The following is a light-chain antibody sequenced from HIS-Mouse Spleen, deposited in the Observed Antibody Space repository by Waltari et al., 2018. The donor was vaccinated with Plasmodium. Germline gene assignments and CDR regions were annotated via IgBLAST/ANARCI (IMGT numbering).Light chain of an antibody. V-gene: IGLV2-23*01. CDR3: CSYAGSSTYV. Sequence: QSALTQPASVSGSPGQSITISCTGTSSAVGSYNLVSWYQQHPGKAPKLSIYEGSKRPSWVSNLFSGSKSGNTASMTISELQAEDEADYYCCSYAGSSTYVFGTGTKVTVL. CDR2: EGS. CDR1: SSAVGSYNL. J-gene: IGLJ1*01.